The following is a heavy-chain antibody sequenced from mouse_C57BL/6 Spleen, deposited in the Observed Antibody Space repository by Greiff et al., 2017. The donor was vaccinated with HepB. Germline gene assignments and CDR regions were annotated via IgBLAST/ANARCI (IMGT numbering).Heavy chain of an antibody. J-gene: IGHJ3*01. CDR3: ARGANWDWFAY. CDR1: GFTFSSYA. CDR2: ISDGGSYT. D-gene: IGHD4-1*01. Sequence: EVHLVESGGGLVKPGGSLKLSCAASGFTFSSYAMSWVRQTPEKRLEWVATISDGGSYTYYPDNVKGRFTISRDNAKNNLYLQMSHLKSEDTAMYYCARGANWDWFAYWGQGTLVTVSA. V-gene: IGHV5-4*01.